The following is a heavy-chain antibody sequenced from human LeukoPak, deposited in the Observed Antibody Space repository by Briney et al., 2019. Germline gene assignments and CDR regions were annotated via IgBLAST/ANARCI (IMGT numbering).Heavy chain of an antibody. J-gene: IGHJ4*02. CDR3: ARVDFWSGYYMYFDY. D-gene: IGHD3-3*01. V-gene: IGHV4-59*01. CDR2: IYYSGST. CDR1: GGSISSYY. Sequence: SETLSLTCTVSGGSISSYYWSWIWQPPGKGLEWIGYIYYSGSTNYNPSLKSRVTISVDTSKNQFSLKLSSVTAADTAVYYCARVDFWSGYYMYFDYWGQGTLVTVSS.